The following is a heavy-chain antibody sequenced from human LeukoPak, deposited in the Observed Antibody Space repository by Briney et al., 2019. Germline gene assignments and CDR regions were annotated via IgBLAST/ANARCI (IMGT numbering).Heavy chain of an antibody. CDR2: IYTSGST. Sequence: PSETLSLTCTVSGGSISSYYWSWIRQPAGKGLEWIGRIYTSGSTNYNPSLKSRVTMSVDTSKNQFSLKLSSVTAADTAVYYCARHSPDGDYYDSSGYFSPFPGVYYFDYWGQGTLVTVSS. CDR3: ARHSPDGDYYDSSGYFSPFPGVYYFDY. V-gene: IGHV4-4*07. J-gene: IGHJ4*02. D-gene: IGHD3-22*01. CDR1: GGSISSYY.